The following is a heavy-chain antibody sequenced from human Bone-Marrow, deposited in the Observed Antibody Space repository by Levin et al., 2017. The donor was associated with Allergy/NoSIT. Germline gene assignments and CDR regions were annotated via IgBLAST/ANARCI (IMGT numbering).Heavy chain of an antibody. J-gene: IGHJ6*02. CDR3: ARSPATVTRTYYGMDV. CDR2: INAANGNT. D-gene: IGHD4-11*01. CDR1: GYTFTSYA. V-gene: IGHV1-3*01. Sequence: GESLKISCKASGYTFTSYAIHWVRQAPGQRLEWMGWINAANGNTKYSQKFQGRVTISRDTSASTSYMELSSLRYEETAVYYCARSPATVTRTYYGMDVWGQGTTVTVSS.